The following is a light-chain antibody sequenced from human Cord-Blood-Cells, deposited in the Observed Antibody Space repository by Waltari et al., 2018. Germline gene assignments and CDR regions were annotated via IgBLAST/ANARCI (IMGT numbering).Light chain of an antibody. J-gene: IGKJ4*01. CDR1: QGVSSN. CDR3: QQYNNWPPLT. V-gene: IGKV3-15*01. CDR2: GAS. Sequence: EIVMTQSPATLSVPPGERATLSCRASQGVSSNLAWYQQKPGQAPRLLIYGASTRATGIPARFSGSGSGTEFTLTISSLQSEDFAVYYCQQYNNWPPLTFGGGTKVEIK.